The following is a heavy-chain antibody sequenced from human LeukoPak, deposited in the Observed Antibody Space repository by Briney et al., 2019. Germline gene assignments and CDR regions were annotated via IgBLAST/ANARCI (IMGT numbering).Heavy chain of an antibody. CDR1: GFTFSSYW. J-gene: IGHJ4*02. Sequence: GGSLRLSCAASGFTFSSYWMSWVRQAPGKGLEWVSYISSSSSTIYYYADSVKGRFTISRDNAKNSLYLQMNSLRAEDTAVYYCTTRRWGPFDYWGQGTLVTVSP. CDR2: ISSSSSTI. CDR3: TTRRWGPFDY. D-gene: IGHD3-16*01. V-gene: IGHV3-48*01.